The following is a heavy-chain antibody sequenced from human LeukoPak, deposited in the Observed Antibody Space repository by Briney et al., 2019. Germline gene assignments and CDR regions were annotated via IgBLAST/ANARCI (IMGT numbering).Heavy chain of an antibody. D-gene: IGHD3-9*01. CDR2: ISSSSSYI. Sequence: GGSLRLSCAASGFTFSSYSMNWVRQAPGKGLEWVSSISSSSSYIYYADSVKGRFTISRDNAKNSLYLQMNSLRAEDTAVYYCARAPRYYDILTGCSMQDAFDIWGQGTMVTVSS. V-gene: IGHV3-21*01. CDR1: GFTFSSYS. J-gene: IGHJ3*02. CDR3: ARAPRYYDILTGCSMQDAFDI.